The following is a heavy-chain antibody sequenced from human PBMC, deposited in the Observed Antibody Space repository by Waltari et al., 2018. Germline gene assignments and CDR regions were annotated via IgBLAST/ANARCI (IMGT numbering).Heavy chain of an antibody. CDR3: ARVIESGYYYDSSGYDY. J-gene: IGHJ4*02. D-gene: IGHD3-22*01. V-gene: IGHV3-33*01. Sequence: QVQLVESGGGVVQPGRSLRLSCAASGFTFSSYGMHWVRQAPGKGLEWVAVIWYDGSNKYYADSVKGRFTISRDNSKNTLYLQMNSLRAEDTAVYYCARVIESGYYYDSSGYDYWGQGTLVTVSS. CDR1: GFTFSSYG. CDR2: IWYDGSNK.